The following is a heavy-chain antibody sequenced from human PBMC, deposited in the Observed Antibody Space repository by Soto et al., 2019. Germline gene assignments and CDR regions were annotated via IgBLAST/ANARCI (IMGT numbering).Heavy chain of an antibody. CDR1: GFTFSSYA. CDR3: AKDPNRYSSGQLFDY. CDR2: ISGSGGST. V-gene: IGHV3-23*01. Sequence: GGSLGLSCAASGFTFSSYAMSWVHQAPGKGLEWVSAISGSGGSTYYADSVKGRFTISRDNSKNTLYLQMNSLRAEDTAVYYCAKDPNRYSSGQLFDYWGQGTLVTVSS. J-gene: IGHJ4*02. D-gene: IGHD5-18*01.